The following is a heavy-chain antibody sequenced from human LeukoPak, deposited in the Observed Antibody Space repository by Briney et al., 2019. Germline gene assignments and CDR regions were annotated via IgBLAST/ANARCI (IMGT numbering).Heavy chain of an antibody. CDR2: ISSSSSTI. CDR1: GFTFSSYS. CDR3: AKDYGGYSNDAFDI. Sequence: GGSLRLSCAASGFTFSSYSMNWVRQAPGKGLEWVSYISSSSSTIYYADSVKGRFTISRDNAKNSLYLQMNSLRAEDTALYYCAKDYGGYSNDAFDIWGQGTMVTVSS. D-gene: IGHD3-10*01. V-gene: IGHV3-48*04. J-gene: IGHJ3*02.